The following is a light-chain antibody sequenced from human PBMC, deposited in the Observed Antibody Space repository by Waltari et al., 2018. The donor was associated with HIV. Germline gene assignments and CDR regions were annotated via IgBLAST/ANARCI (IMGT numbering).Light chain of an antibody. CDR3: EHYHTCPCT. CDR2: RGS. J-gene: IGKJ2*02. CDR1: QGIRDC. V-gene: IGKV1-5*03. Sequence: DIQMTQSPSTLSASVRDTVTITCRASQGIRDCLAWYQPKPGKAPVLLIDRGSYLQSGVPSRFSGSGSGTEFDLSIHSLHPTDYTTYFCEHYHTCPCTFGQGTKLEI.